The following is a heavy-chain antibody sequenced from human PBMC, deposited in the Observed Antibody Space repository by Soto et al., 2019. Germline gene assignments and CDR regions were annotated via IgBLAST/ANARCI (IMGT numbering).Heavy chain of an antibody. CDR1: GYTFTSYA. CDR3: ARTNYDFWKMVY. V-gene: IGHV1-3*01. D-gene: IGHD3-3*01. CDR2: IIPGNGTT. J-gene: IGHJ4*02. Sequence: ASVKVSCKASGYTFTSYAMHWVRQAPGQRLEWMGGIIPGNGTTKYAQKFQGRVTITTDESTSTAYMELSSLRSEDTAVYYCARTNYDFWKMVYWGQGTLVTVSS.